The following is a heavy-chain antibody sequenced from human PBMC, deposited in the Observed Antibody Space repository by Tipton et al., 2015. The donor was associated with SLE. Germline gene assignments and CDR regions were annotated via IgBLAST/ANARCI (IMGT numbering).Heavy chain of an antibody. CDR1: GGSISSYY. D-gene: IGHD3-16*02. CDR2: VDYSGSP. V-gene: IGHV4-59*01. Sequence: TLSLTCSVSGGSISSYYWSWIRQPPGKGLEWIGYVDYSGSPNYNPSLNGRVTISVDTSKNQFSLKLTPVTAADTAVYYCAREYDFVWGSYRPYYFMDVWGKGTTVTVSS. J-gene: IGHJ6*03. CDR3: AREYDFVWGSYRPYYFMDV.